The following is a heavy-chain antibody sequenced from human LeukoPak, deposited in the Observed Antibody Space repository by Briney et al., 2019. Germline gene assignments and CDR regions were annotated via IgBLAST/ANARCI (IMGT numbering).Heavy chain of an antibody. CDR3: ARAGRVVPAAKNAFDI. Sequence: GGSLRLSCAASGFTFSSYSMNWVRQAPGKGLECVSSISSSSSYIYYADSVKGRFTISRDNAKNSLYLQMNSLRAEDTAVYYCARAGRVVPAAKNAFDIWGQGTMVTVSS. J-gene: IGHJ3*02. D-gene: IGHD2-2*01. CDR1: GFTFSSYS. CDR2: ISSSSSYI. V-gene: IGHV3-21*01.